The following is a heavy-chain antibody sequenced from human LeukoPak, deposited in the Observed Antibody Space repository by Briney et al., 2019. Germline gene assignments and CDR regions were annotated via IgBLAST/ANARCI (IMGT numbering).Heavy chain of an antibody. D-gene: IGHD5-18*01. Sequence: GSSVKVSCKASGGTFSSYAISWVRQAPGQGLEWMGGIIPIFGTANYAQKFQGRVTITTDESTSTAYMELSSLRSEDTAVYYCARGYGKSREPSPAMVTFDYWGQGTLVTVSS. CDR3: ARGYGKSREPSPAMVTFDY. V-gene: IGHV1-69*05. CDR1: GGTFSSYA. CDR2: IIPIFGTA. J-gene: IGHJ4*02.